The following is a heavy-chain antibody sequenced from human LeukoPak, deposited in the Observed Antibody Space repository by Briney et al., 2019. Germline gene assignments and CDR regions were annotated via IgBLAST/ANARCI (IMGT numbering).Heavy chain of an antibody. D-gene: IGHD3-16*01. CDR2: IYGTRST. CDR1: GYSLGKIYY. J-gene: IGHJ4*02. Sequence: PSETLSLTCAVSGYSLGKIYYWGWIRQPPGKGLEWIGGIYGTRSTSYNPSLMNRVTMSVDTSKNHFSLQLTSVTAADTAVYYCARYDSRGSASTRFDYWGQGILVTISS. V-gene: IGHV4-38-2*01. CDR3: ARYDSRGSASTRFDY.